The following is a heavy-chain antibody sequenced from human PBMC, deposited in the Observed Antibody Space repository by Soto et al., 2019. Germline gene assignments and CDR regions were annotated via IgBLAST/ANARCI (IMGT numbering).Heavy chain of an antibody. J-gene: IGHJ4*02. CDR3: ARGGIGMVRTFDH. D-gene: IGHD3-10*01. CDR2: IFSSGES. Sequence: PGGSLRLSCAASGFTVSSTYMSWVRQAPGKGLEWVSIIFSSGESFYADSVKGRFTISRDSSDNTVYLQMNSLKAEDTAVYYCARGGIGMVRTFDHCGRRTLVTFSS. CDR1: GFTVSSTY. V-gene: IGHV3-53*01.